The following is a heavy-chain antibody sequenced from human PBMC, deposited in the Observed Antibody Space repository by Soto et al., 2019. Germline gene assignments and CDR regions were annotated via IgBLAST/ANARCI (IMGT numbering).Heavy chain of an antibody. D-gene: IGHD4-17*01. V-gene: IGHV3-53*02. CDR3: ATPVTRLIAFDL. J-gene: IGHJ3*01. Sequence: EVQLVETGGGFVQPGESLRLSCVASGFTVSSHYMTWVRQTPGKGLEWVSIIYASDSTFYADSVKGRFTISRDNPKNTVYLQLNSLRAEDTAVYYCATPVTRLIAFDLWGQGTMVTVSS. CDR2: IYASDST. CDR1: GFTVSSHY.